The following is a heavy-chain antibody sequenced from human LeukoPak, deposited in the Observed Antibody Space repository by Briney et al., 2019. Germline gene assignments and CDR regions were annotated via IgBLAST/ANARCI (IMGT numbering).Heavy chain of an antibody. J-gene: IGHJ6*03. CDR1: GYTFTSYG. V-gene: IGHV1-69*05. CDR3: ARVGYSSSSGFGYYYYYYMDV. Sequence: ASVKVSCKASGYTFTSYGISWVRQAPGQGLEWMGGIIPIFGTANYAQKFQGRVTITTDESTSTAYMELSSLRSEDTAVYYCARVGYSSSSGFGYYYYYYMDVWGKGTTVTVSS. CDR2: IIPIFGTA. D-gene: IGHD6-6*01.